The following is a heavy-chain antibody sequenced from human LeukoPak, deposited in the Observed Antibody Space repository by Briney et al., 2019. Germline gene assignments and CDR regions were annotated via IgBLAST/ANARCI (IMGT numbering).Heavy chain of an antibody. V-gene: IGHV3-30*04. CDR1: GFTFSSYA. D-gene: IGHD3-22*01. CDR2: ISYDGSNK. CDR3: ARGRGGSSGYLDY. J-gene: IGHJ4*02. Sequence: GGSLRLSCAASGFTFSSYAMHWVRQAPGKGLEWVAVISYDGSNKYYADSVKGRFTISRDNSKNTLYLQMNSLRAEDTAVYYCARGRGGSSGYLDYWGQGTLVTVSS.